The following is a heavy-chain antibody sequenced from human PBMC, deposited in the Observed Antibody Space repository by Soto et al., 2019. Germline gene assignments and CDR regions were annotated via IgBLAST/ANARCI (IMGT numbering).Heavy chain of an antibody. CDR1: GFTFSSYS. CDR3: AREDYGDYLRAFDI. J-gene: IGHJ3*02. Sequence: LRLSCAASGFTFSSYSMNWVRQAPGKGLEWVSSISSSSSYIYYADSVKGRFTISRDNAKNSLYLQMNSLRAEDTAVYYCAREDYGDYLRAFDIWGQGTMVTVSS. CDR2: ISSSSSYI. V-gene: IGHV3-21*01. D-gene: IGHD4-17*01.